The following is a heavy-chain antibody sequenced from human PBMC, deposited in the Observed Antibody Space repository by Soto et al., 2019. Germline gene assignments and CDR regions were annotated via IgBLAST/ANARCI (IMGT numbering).Heavy chain of an antibody. V-gene: IGHV4-59*01. CDR1: GGSMSEYF. Sequence: SETLSLTCSVSGGSMSEYFWSWIRQSPGKGLEWIGYIYYLGSTDYNPSLKSRVTISVDTSKRQFSLRLTSVTAADTAVYYCARDGYDGSGRPYPAYWGPGPQVTVSS. CDR3: ARDGYDGSGRPYPAY. D-gene: IGHD3-10*01. J-gene: IGHJ4*02. CDR2: IYYLGST.